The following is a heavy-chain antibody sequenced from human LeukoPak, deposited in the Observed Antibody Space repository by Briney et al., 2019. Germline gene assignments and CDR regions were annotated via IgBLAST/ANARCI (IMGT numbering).Heavy chain of an antibody. D-gene: IGHD3-10*01. CDR3: ARVGSETFGDYFDY. CDR2: IYSSGST. CDR1: GGSISTYY. V-gene: IGHV4-4*07. J-gene: IGHJ4*02. Sequence: SETLSLTCTVSGGSISTYYWSWIRQPAGKGLEWIGRIYSSGSTNHNPSLKSRLTMSVDTSENQFSLRLSSVTAADTAVYYCARVGSETFGDYFDYWGQGTLVTVPS.